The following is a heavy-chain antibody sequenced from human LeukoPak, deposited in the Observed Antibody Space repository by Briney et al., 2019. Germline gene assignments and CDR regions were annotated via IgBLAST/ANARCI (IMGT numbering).Heavy chain of an antibody. CDR3: ASHRSSGRKAYDEY. D-gene: IGHD1-26*01. J-gene: IGHJ4*02. CDR1: GYTFTGYY. V-gene: IGHV1-2*02. CDR2: INPNSGGT. Sequence: ASVKVSCKASGYTFTGYYMHWVRQAPGQGLEWMGWINPNSGGTNYAQKFQGRVIMTRDTSISTAYMELSRLRSDDTAVYYCASHRSSGRKAYDEYWGQGTLVTVSS.